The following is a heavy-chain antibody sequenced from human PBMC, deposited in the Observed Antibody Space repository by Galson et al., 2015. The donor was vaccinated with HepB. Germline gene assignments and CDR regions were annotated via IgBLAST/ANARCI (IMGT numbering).Heavy chain of an antibody. J-gene: IGHJ4*02. Sequence: SLRLSCAASGFTFSSYAMHWVRQAPGKGLEWVAVISYDGSNKYYADSVKGRFTISGDNAKNSLYLQLNSLRAEDTAVYYCARGIAVTGTIFQFGFWGQGTLVTVSS. D-gene: IGHD6-19*01. CDR2: ISYDGSNK. CDR3: ARGIAVTGTIFQFGF. V-gene: IGHV3-30*04. CDR1: GFTFSSYA.